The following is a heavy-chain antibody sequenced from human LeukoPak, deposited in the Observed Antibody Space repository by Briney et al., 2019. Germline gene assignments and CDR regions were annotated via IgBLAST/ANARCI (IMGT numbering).Heavy chain of an antibody. J-gene: IGHJ4*02. Sequence: TSETLSLTCTVSGGSINSSTYYWGWIRQPPGKGLEWVSVIYSGGSTYYADSVKGRFTISRDNSKNTLYLQMNSLRAEDTAVYYCARDLSLGRWAYGSGSQYYFDYWGQGTLVTVSS. CDR1: GGSINSSTYY. V-gene: IGHV3-66*01. D-gene: IGHD3-10*01. CDR3: ARDLSLGRWAYGSGSQYYFDY. CDR2: IYSGGST.